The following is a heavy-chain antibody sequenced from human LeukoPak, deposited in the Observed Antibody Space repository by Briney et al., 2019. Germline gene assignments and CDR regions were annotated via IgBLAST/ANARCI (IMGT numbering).Heavy chain of an antibody. D-gene: IGHD3-16*01. Sequence: ALRLSCAASGFTFNSYGMHWVRQAPGKGLEWVALIWYDGGNKYYADSVKGRFTISRDNSQDTLYLQMNSLRAEDTAVYYCARVNTNYYVPVNYGMDVWGQGTTVTVSS. CDR1: GFTFNSYG. J-gene: IGHJ6*02. CDR3: ARVNTNYYVPVNYGMDV. CDR2: IWYDGGNK. V-gene: IGHV3-33*01.